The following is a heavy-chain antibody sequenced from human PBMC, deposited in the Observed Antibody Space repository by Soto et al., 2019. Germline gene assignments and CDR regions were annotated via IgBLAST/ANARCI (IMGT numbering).Heavy chain of an antibody. Sequence: QAQVVQSGAEVRKPGSSVKLSCKASEGTFNSYAIAWVRQAPGQGLEWMGGIIPYYNTLNYAQKYQDRVTITADDSTNTVYMELSSLRSDDTAVYFCASGASRWYPYFFDSWAQGTLVTVSS. CDR3: ASGASRWYPYFFDS. J-gene: IGHJ4*02. D-gene: IGHD6-13*01. CDR1: EGTFNSYA. V-gene: IGHV1-69*01. CDR2: IIPYYNTL.